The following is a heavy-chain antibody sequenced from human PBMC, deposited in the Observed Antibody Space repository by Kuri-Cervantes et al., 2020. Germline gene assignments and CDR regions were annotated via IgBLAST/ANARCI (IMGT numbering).Heavy chain of an antibody. J-gene: IGHJ4*02. Sequence: ASVKVSCKASGYTFTGYYMHWVRQAPGQGLEWMGWINPNSGGTNYAQKFQGWVTITRDMSTSTAYMELSSLRSEDTAVYYCAADGYSSGWYGYLGQGTLVTVSS. CDR1: GYTFTGYY. D-gene: IGHD6-19*01. CDR3: AADGYSSGWYGY. V-gene: IGHV1-2*04. CDR2: INPNSGGT.